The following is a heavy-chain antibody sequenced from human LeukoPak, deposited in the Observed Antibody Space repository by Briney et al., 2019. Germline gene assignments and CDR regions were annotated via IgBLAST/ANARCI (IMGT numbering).Heavy chain of an antibody. J-gene: IGHJ6*03. CDR3: ARDPYSGSYGADYYYYMDV. CDR2: IKQDGSEK. D-gene: IGHD1-26*01. V-gene: IGHV3-7*01. Sequence: GGSLRLSCAASGFTFSSYWMSWVRQAPGKGLEWVANIKQDGSEKYYVDSVEGRFTISRDNAKSSLSLQMNSLRAEDTAVYYCARDPYSGSYGADYYYYMDVWGKGTTVTISS. CDR1: GFTFSSYW.